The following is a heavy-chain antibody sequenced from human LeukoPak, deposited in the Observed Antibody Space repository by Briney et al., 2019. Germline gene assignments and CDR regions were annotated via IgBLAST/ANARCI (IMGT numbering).Heavy chain of an antibody. CDR1: GFTFSSFA. CDR2: VSGGGDNT. CDR3: AKDFWSGLNYMDV. V-gene: IGHV3-23*01. Sequence: PGGSLRLSCAASGFTFSSFAMSWVRQAPGKGLEWVSGVSGGGDNTYYADSVKGRFTVSRDNSKNTLYLQMNSLRAEDTAVYYCAKDFWSGLNYMDVWGKGTTATVSS. J-gene: IGHJ6*03. D-gene: IGHD3-3*01.